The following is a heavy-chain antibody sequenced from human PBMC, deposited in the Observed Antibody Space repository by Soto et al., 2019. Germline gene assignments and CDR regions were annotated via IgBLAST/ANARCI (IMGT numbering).Heavy chain of an antibody. Sequence: ASVKVSCKASGYTFTSYDINWVRQATGQGLEWMGWMNPNSGNTGYAQKFQGRVTMTRNTSISTAYMELSSLRSEDTAVYYCARFTVGGSWGYYNPTNGAFDIWGQGTMVTVSS. CDR2: MNPNSGNT. D-gene: IGHD3-10*01. CDR3: ARFTVGGSWGYYNPTNGAFDI. J-gene: IGHJ3*02. CDR1: GYTFTSYD. V-gene: IGHV1-8*01.